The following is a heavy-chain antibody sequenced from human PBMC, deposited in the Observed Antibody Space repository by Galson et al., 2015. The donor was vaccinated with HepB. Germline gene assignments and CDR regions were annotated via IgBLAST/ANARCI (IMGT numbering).Heavy chain of an antibody. J-gene: IGHJ4*02. CDR3: ASDKGPGLDY. CDR2: ISSSSSTI. Sequence: SLRLSCAASGLSFSTYGMNWVRQAPGKGLEWVAHISSSSSTIYYTDSVKGRFTISRDNGKSSFYLQMNSLRDEDTAVYYCASDKGPGLDYWGQGTLVTVSA. V-gene: IGHV3-48*02. CDR1: GLSFSTYG. D-gene: IGHD3-10*01.